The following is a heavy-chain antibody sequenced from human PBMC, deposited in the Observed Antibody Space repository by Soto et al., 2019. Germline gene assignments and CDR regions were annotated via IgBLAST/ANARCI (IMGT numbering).Heavy chain of an antibody. CDR1: GFTSDDYV. V-gene: IGHV3-20*01. Sequence: EVQLVESGGGVVRPGGSLRLSCTASGFTSDDYVMNWVRQAPGKGLEWVAGINWKGGSTGYADSVKGRFTISRDNAGNSVYVYMNSLSPEDTALYRCASAVCTTCYRDAFAYWGQGEMVTVS. J-gene: IGHJ3*01. D-gene: IGHD2-2*01. CDR3: ASAVCTTCYRDAFAY. CDR2: INWKGGST.